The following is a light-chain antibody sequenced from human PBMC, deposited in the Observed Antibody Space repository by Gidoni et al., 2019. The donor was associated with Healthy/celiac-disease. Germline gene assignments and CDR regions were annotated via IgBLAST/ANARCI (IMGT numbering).Light chain of an antibody. CDR1: SSDVGGYNY. CDR3: SSYTSSSTLGVV. V-gene: IGLV2-14*01. CDR2: EVS. J-gene: IGLJ2*01. Sequence: QSALTQPASVSGSPGQSITISCTGTSSDVGGYNYVSWYQQHPGKAPKLMIYEVSHRPSGVSNRFSGSKSGNTASLTNSGLQAEDEADYYCSSYTSSSTLGVVFGGGTKLTVL.